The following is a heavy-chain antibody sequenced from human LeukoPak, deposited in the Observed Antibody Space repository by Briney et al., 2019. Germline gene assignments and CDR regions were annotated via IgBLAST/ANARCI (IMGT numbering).Heavy chain of an antibody. D-gene: IGHD3-16*01. CDR2: INLNSGDT. CDR3: ASPFQSASDTFDI. Sequence: ASVKVSCKASGYTFTGYNVHWARQAPGQGLEWMGRINLNSGDTDFAQNFQDRVTLTRATSVTTAFMELSSLRFDDTALYYCASPFQSASDTFDIWGQGTMVTVSS. V-gene: IGHV1-2*06. CDR1: GYTFTGYN. J-gene: IGHJ3*02.